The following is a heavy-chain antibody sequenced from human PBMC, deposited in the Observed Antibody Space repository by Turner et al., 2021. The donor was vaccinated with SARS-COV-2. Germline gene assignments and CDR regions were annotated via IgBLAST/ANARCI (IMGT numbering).Heavy chain of an antibody. CDR1: GGSFSGYY. CDR3: ARGMYSSSGHFDY. V-gene: IGHV4-34*01. CDR2: NYHNGNN. J-gene: IGHJ4*02. Sequence: QVQLQQWGAGLLKPSETLSLTCAVYGGSFSGYYWRWIRQPPGKGLEWIGENYHNGNNNYNPALKSRVTISVDTSKNQFSLRLSSVAAADTAVYYCARGMYSSSGHFDYWGQGTLVTVSS. D-gene: IGHD6-13*01.